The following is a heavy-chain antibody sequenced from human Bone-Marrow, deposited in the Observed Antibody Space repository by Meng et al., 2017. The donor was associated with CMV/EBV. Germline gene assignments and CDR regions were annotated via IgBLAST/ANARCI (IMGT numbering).Heavy chain of an antibody. D-gene: IGHD3-3*01. V-gene: IGHV3-48*04. CDR2: ISSSSSTI. CDR1: GFTFSSYS. J-gene: IGHJ6*02. Sequence: GESLKISCAASGFTFSSYSMNWVRQAPGKGLEWVSYISSSSSTIYYADSVKGRFTISRDNAKNSLYLQMNSLRAEDTAVYYCARFFWSGYSTYYYGMDVWGQGTTVTVSS. CDR3: ARFFWSGYSTYYYGMDV.